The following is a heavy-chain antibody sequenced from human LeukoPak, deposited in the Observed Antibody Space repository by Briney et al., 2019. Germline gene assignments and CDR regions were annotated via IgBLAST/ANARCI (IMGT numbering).Heavy chain of an antibody. D-gene: IGHD1-14*01. Sequence: GGSLRLSCAASGFTFDDYAMHWVRQAPGKGLEWVSLISWDGGSTYYADSVKGRFTISRDNSMDTLYLQMNSLREEDTAIYFCAKVFVLMRGTPENWFDPWGQGTLVTVSS. CDR1: GFTFDDYA. J-gene: IGHJ5*02. V-gene: IGHV3-43D*03. CDR3: AKVFVLMRGTPENWFDP. CDR2: ISWDGGST.